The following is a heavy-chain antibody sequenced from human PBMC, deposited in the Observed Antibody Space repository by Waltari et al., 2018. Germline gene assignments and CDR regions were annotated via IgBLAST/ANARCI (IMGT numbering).Heavy chain of an antibody. CDR3: ARGLSGLTGTTRRYYYGMDV. Sequence: VQLVQSGAEVKKPGASVKVSCKASGSTFTSYDINWVRQAKGKGLELMGWMNPNSGNTGYAQKFQGRVTMTRNTSISTAYMELSSLRSEDTAVYYCARGLSGLTGTTRRYYYGMDVWGQGTTVTVSS. CDR2: MNPNSGNT. D-gene: IGHD1-7*01. J-gene: IGHJ6*02. CDR1: GSTFTSYD. V-gene: IGHV1-8*01.